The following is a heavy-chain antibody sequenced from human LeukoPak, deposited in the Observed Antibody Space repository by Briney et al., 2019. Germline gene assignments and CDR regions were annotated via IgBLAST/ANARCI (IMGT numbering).Heavy chain of an antibody. D-gene: IGHD6-19*01. J-gene: IGHJ5*02. CDR1: GYTLTELS. Sequence: ASVKDSCKVSGYTLTELSMHWVRQAPGKGLEWMGGFDPEDGETIYAQKFQGRVTMTEDTSTDTAYMELSSLRSEDTAVYYCARALIAVAGYNWFDHWGQGTLVTVSS. CDR2: FDPEDGET. CDR3: ARALIAVAGYNWFDH. V-gene: IGHV1-24*01.